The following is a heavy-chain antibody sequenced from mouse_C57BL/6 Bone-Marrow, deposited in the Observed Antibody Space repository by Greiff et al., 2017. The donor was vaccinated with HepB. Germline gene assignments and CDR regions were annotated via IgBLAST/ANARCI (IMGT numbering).Heavy chain of an antibody. CDR1: GFTFSSYA. J-gene: IGHJ2*01. V-gene: IGHV5-9-1*02. D-gene: IGHD2-2*01. Sequence: EVKLQESGEGLVKPGGSLKLSCAASGFTFSSYAMSWVRQTPEKRLEWVAYISSGGDYIYYADTVKGRFTISRDNARNTLYLQMSSLKSEDTAMYYCTRYGYAVFDYWGQGTTLTVSS. CDR2: ISSGGDYI. CDR3: TRYGYAVFDY.